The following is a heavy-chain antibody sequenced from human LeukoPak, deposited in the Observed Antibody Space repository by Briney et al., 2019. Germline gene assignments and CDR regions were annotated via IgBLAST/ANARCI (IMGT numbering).Heavy chain of an antibody. CDR1: GFTFSSYG. CDR2: IWYDGSNK. J-gene: IGHJ3*02. CDR3: ARDANYYGSGSDAFDI. Sequence: QPGRSLRLSCAASGFTFSSYGMHWVRQAPGKGLEWVAVIWYDGSNKYYADSVKGRFTISRDNSKNTLYLQMNGLRAEDTAVYYCARDANYYGSGSDAFDIWGQGTMVTVSS. D-gene: IGHD3-10*01. V-gene: IGHV3-33*01.